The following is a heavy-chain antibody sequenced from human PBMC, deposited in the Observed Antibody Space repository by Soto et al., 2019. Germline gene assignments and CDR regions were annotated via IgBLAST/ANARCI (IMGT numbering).Heavy chain of an antibody. D-gene: IGHD6-13*01. CDR2: ISAYNGNT. V-gene: IGHV1-18*01. J-gene: IGHJ6*02. Sequence: QVQLVQSGAEVKKPGASVKVSCKASGYTFTSYGISWVRQAPGQGLEWMGWISAYNGNTNYAQKLQGRVTMTTATSTSTAYMELRSLRSDDTAVYYCARSKSSSWYWGYYYGMDVWGQGTTVTVSS. CDR3: ARSKSSSWYWGYYYGMDV. CDR1: GYTFTSYG.